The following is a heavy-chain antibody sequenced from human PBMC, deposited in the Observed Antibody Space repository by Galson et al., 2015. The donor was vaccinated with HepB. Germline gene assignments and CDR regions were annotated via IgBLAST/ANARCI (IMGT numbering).Heavy chain of an antibody. D-gene: IGHD3-22*01. V-gene: IGHV5-51*01. CDR1: GYSFTNYW. Sequence: QSGAEVTKPGESLKISCKGSGYSFTNYWIDWVRQMPGKGLEWMGIIYPGDSDTRYNPSFQGQVTISADKSISTAYLQWSSLKASDAAMYYCTRVSGYYCDYWGQGTLVTVSS. CDR2: IYPGDSDT. J-gene: IGHJ4*02. CDR3: TRVSGYYCDY.